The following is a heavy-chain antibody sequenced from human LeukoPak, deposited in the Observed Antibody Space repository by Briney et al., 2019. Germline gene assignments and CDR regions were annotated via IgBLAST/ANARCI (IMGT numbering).Heavy chain of an antibody. Sequence: QSGGSLRLSCAASGFTFSSYGMHWVRQAPGKGLEWVAVISYDGSNKYYADSVKGRFTISRDNSKNTLYLQMNSLRAEDTAVYYCARNQLLTYYYYYYGMDVWGQGTTVTVSS. J-gene: IGHJ6*02. V-gene: IGHV3-30*03. D-gene: IGHD2-2*01. CDR1: GFTFSSYG. CDR3: ARNQLLTYYYYYYGMDV. CDR2: ISYDGSNK.